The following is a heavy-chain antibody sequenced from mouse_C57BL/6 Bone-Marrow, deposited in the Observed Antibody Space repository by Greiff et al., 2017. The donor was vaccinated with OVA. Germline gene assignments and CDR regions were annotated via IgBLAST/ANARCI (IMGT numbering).Heavy chain of an antibody. CDR3: ARSGVTTSFDY. D-gene: IGHD2-2*01. CDR2: INPSSIYT. CDR1: GYTFTSYW. Sequence: VMLVESGAELAKPGASVNLSCKASGYTFTSYWMHWVKQRPGQGLEWIGYINPSSIYTKSNQKFKDKATLTADKSSSTAYMQLSSLTYEDSAVYYCARSGVTTSFDYWGQGTTLTVSS. J-gene: IGHJ2*01. V-gene: IGHV1-7*01.